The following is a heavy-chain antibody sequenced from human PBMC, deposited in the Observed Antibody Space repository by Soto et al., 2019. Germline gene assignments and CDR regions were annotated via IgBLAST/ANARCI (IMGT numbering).Heavy chain of an antibody. CDR2: IIPIFGTA. V-gene: IGHV1-69*13. J-gene: IGHJ4*02. CDR3: ARGHHDILTGYHETFDY. D-gene: IGHD3-9*01. CDR1: GGSFSSYA. Sequence: GAPVKVSCKASGGSFSSYAISWARQAPGQGLEWMGGIIPIFGTANYAQKFQGRVTITADESTSTAYMELSSLRSEDTAVYYCARGHHDILTGYHETFDYWGQGTLVTVSS.